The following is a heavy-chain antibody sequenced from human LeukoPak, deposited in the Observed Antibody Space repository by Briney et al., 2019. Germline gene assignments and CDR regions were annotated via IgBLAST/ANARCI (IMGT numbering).Heavy chain of an antibody. CDR2: INHSGST. J-gene: IGHJ4*02. D-gene: IGHD6-6*01. CDR1: DGSFSGYY. CDR3: ARRHVQYTSSSDPYYFDY. V-gene: IGHV4-34*01. Sequence: SETLSLTCAVYDGSFSGYYWSWIRQPPGKGLEWIGEINHSGSTNYNPSLKSRVTISLDTSKSQFSLRLSSVTAADTAVYYCARRHVQYTSSSDPYYFDYWGQGTLVTVSS.